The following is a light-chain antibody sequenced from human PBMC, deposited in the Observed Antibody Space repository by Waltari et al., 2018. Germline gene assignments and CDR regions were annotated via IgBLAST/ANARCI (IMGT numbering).Light chain of an antibody. CDR2: EVY. J-gene: IGLJ2*01. CDR3: CSYAGSSTFT. Sequence: QSALTPPASVSGSPGPSITISCTGTRSDVGSYDLVSWYQQHPGKAPKLMISEVYKRPSGVSNRFSGSKSGNTASLTISGLQAEDEADYYCCSYAGSSTFTFGGGTKLTVL. V-gene: IGLV2-23*02. CDR1: RSDVGSYDL.